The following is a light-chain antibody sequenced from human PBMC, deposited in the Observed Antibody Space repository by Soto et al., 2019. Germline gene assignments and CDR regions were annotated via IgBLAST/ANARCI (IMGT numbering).Light chain of an antibody. CDR2: DTA. CDR3: LLSYRGDYV. J-gene: IGLJ1*01. CDR1: TGPVTTGHY. V-gene: IGLV7-46*01. Sequence: QAVVTQEPSLTVSPGGKVILTCGSTTGPVTTGHYPYWFQQKPGQAPRPLVYDTANIFSWTPVRFSGSLVGGKAALTLSGAQPEDEAEYYCLLSYRGDYVFGPGTMVTVL.